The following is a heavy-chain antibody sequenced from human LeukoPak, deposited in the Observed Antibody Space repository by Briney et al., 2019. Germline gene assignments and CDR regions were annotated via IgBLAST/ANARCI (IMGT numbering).Heavy chain of an antibody. J-gene: IGHJ6*03. Sequence: ASVKVSCKASGYTFTGYYMHWVRQAPGQGLEWMGWINPSSGGTSYAQKFQGRVTMTRDTAISTAYMELSRLRSDDTAVYYCARDSLGYSSSWYPYYYYYMGVWGKGTTVTISS. D-gene: IGHD6-13*01. CDR2: INPSSGGT. V-gene: IGHV1-2*02. CDR1: GYTFTGYY. CDR3: ARDSLGYSSSWYPYYYYYMGV.